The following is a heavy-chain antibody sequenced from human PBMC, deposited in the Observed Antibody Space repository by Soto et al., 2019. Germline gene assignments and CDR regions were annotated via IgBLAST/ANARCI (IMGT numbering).Heavy chain of an antibody. CDR1: GGFVNSDTHS. D-gene: IGHD2-2*01. V-gene: IGHV4-61*01. Sequence: PSETLSLTCTVSGGFVNSDTHSWSWIRQTPGKRLEWIGFIYSGGSTKNPSLRSRVTMPVDTSKTQFSLNLRSVIVADTAVYHCARFVRSCSATTCSTRADVWGQGITVT. CDR2: IYSGGST. J-gene: IGHJ6*02. CDR3: ARFVRSCSATTCSTRADV.